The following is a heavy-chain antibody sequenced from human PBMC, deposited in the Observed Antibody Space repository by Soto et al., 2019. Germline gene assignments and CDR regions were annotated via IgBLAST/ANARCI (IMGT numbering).Heavy chain of an antibody. D-gene: IGHD3-22*01. CDR3: TSYDNSGYFYLNY. Sequence: EVQLVESGGGLVQPGSSLRLSCAASGFTFSASAIHWVRQASGKGLEWVGRVRTKNNNYATTYAASVTGRFTISRDDSRNTAFLQMSSLKTEDTAIYHCTSYDNSGYFYLNYWGQGTLVTVSS. CDR2: VRTKNNNYAT. CDR1: GFTFSASA. V-gene: IGHV3-73*02. J-gene: IGHJ4*02.